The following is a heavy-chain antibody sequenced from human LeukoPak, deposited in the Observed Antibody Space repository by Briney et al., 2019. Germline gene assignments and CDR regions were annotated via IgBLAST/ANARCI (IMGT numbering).Heavy chain of an antibody. CDR1: GFIFNTFW. CDR2: INQDGSDM. CDR3: ARDFPGIGRGTFDF. J-gene: IGHJ3*01. V-gene: IGHV3-7*03. D-gene: IGHD3-10*01. Sequence: GGSLRLSCAASGFIFNTFWMNWVRMTPGKGLEWVAKINQDGSDMYYVDSVKGRFFVSRDNARNLVYLQMNSLRVDDTAVYYCARDFPGIGRGTFDFWGQGTIIIVSS.